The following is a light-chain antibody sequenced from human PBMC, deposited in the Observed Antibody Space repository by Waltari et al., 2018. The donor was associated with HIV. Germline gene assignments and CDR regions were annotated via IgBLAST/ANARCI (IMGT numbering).Light chain of an antibody. Sequence: IVMTQSPDSLAVSLGERATLNCKSSQSVLYSSNNKNYLACYQQKQGQSPKLLIYWASTREFGVPDRFSGSGSGTDFTLTISSLQADDVSVYYCQQYYSTPLTFGGGTKVELK. CDR3: QQYYSTPLT. V-gene: IGKV4-1*01. CDR2: WAS. J-gene: IGKJ4*01. CDR1: QSVLYSSNNKNY.